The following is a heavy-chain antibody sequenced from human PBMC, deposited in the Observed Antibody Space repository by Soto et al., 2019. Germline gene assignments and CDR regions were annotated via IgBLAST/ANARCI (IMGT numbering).Heavy chain of an antibody. Sequence: EVQLVESGGGLVQPGGSLRLSCAASGFTLSGRSMHWVRQAPGKGLVWVSGIDNAGTDSTYADSVKGRFTSSRDNAKNMLYLQMNSLRVEDTAVYYCARGWFGSDGWGKGTTVTFSS. CDR2: IDNAGTDS. CDR1: GFTLSGRS. CDR3: ARGWFGSDG. D-gene: IGHD3-10*01. V-gene: IGHV3-74*01. J-gene: IGHJ6*04.